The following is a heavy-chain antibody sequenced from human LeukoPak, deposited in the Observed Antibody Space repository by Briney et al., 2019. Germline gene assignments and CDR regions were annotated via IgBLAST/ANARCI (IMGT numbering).Heavy chain of an antibody. CDR1: GYTFTGYY. V-gene: IGHV1-18*04. Sequence: ASVTVSCKASGYTFTGYYMHWVRQAPGQGLEWMGWISAYNGNTNYAQKLQGRVTMTTDTSTSTAYMELRSLRSDDTAVYYCARDNAYYDILTGYYPDYWGQGTLVTVSS. J-gene: IGHJ4*02. D-gene: IGHD3-9*01. CDR2: ISAYNGNT. CDR3: ARDNAYYDILTGYYPDY.